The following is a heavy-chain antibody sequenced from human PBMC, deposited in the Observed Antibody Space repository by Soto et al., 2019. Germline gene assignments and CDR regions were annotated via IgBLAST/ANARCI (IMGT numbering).Heavy chain of an antibody. Sequence: GGSLRLSCAASGFTFSSYGMHWVRQAPGKGLEWVAVIWYDGSNKYYADSVKGRFTISRDNSKNTLYLQMNSLRAEDTAVYYCARDWGVQAAPDYWGQGTLVTVSS. CDR1: GFTFSSYG. D-gene: IGHD3-16*01. V-gene: IGHV3-33*01. CDR3: ARDWGVQAAPDY. CDR2: IWYDGSNK. J-gene: IGHJ4*02.